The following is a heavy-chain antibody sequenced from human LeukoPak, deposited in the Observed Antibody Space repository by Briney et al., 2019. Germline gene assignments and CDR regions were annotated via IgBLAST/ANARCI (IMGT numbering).Heavy chain of an antibody. J-gene: IGHJ5*02. CDR3: ARVADYYDSAGSPVHWLDP. Sequence: NPSETLSLTCTVSGASISGYYWSWIRQPPGKGLEWTGYIYYSGGTNYNPSLKSRVTISVDTSKNQFSLKLNSVTAADTAVYYCARVADYYDSAGSPVHWLDPWGQGTLVTVSS. CDR1: GASISGYY. V-gene: IGHV4-59*01. CDR2: IYYSGGT. D-gene: IGHD3-22*01.